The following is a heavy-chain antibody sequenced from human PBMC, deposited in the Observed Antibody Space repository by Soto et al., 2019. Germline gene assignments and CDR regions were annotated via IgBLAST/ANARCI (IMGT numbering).Heavy chain of an antibody. CDR1: GFSFRDYW. CDR2: IKQDGSEK. CDR3: ARGKDGRRAGTYYFDMDV. D-gene: IGHD1-1*01. Sequence: PGGSLRLSCAASGFSFRDYWVTWVCQAPGKGLDWVANIKQDGSEKYYLDSLKGRFTISRDNAKNSVYLLMNSLRAEDTAVYYCARGKDGRRAGTYYFDMDVWGKGTTVTVSS. V-gene: IGHV3-7*01. J-gene: IGHJ6*03.